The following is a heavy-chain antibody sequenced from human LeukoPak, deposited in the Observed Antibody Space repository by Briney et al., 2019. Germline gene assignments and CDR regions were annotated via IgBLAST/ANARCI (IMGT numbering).Heavy chain of an antibody. J-gene: IGHJ6*02. Sequence: ASVKVSCKASGGTFSSYAISWVRQAPGQGLDRMGRIIPIFGIANYAQKFQGRVTITADKSTSTAYMELSSLRSEDTAVYYCATQVGYCSSTSCLYYYGMDVWGQGTTVTVSS. D-gene: IGHD2-2*01. CDR3: ATQVGYCSSTSCLYYYGMDV. CDR1: GGTFSSYA. V-gene: IGHV1-69*04. CDR2: IIPIFGIA.